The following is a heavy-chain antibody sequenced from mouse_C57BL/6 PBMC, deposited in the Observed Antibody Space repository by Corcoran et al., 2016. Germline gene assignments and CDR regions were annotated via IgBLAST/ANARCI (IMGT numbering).Heavy chain of an antibody. CDR1: GYTFTTYG. J-gene: IGHJ2*01. CDR3: ARSGDGYHVDY. Sequence: QIQLVQSGPELKKPGETVKISCKASGYTFTTYGMSWVKQAPGKGLKWMGWINTYSGVPTYADDFKGRFAFSLETSASTAYLQINNLKNEDTATYFCARSGDGYHVDYWGQGTTLTVSS. D-gene: IGHD2-3*01. V-gene: IGHV9-3*01. CDR2: INTYSGVP.